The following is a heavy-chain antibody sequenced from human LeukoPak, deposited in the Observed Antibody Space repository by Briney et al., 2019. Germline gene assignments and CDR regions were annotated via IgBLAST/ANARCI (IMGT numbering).Heavy chain of an antibody. CDR1: GYTFTGYY. V-gene: IGHV1-46*01. CDR3: ARGPHSSSWPDIPRDY. J-gene: IGHJ4*02. Sequence: ASVKVSCKASGYTFTGYYMRWVRQAPGQGLEWMGIINPSGGSTSFAQKFHGRVTITRDTSTSIVYMDLGSLTSEDTAVYYCARGPHSSSWPDIPRDYWGQGTLVTVSS. D-gene: IGHD6-13*01. CDR2: INPSGGST.